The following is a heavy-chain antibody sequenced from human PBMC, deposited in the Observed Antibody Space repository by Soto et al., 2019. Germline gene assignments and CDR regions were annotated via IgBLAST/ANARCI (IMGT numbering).Heavy chain of an antibody. CDR1: GFSLSTSGVG. CDR2: IYWDDDK. Sequence: QITLKESGPTLVKPKQTLTLTCTFSGFSLSTSGVGVAWIRQPPGKALEWLALIYWDDDKRYRPSLESRLTITKETSKNQVVRTMTNMDSVDTATYYCAYLPCSGGSCYWFSFSGMDVWGQGTTVTVSS. D-gene: IGHD2-15*01. V-gene: IGHV2-5*02. CDR3: AYLPCSGGSCYWFSFSGMDV. J-gene: IGHJ6*02.